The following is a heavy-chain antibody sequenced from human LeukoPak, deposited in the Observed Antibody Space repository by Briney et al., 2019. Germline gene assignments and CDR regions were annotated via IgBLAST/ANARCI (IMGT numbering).Heavy chain of an antibody. CDR2: ISYDGSNK. CDR1: GFTFSSYG. CDR3: VKDAKVDSSGYYLDPDDFEF. Sequence: PGGSLRLSCAASGFTFSSYGMHWVRQAPGKGLEWVAVISYDGSNKYYADSVKGRFTISRDNSRNTLYLQMSSLRPEDTALYYCVKDAKVDSSGYYLDPDDFEFWGQGTLITVSS. V-gene: IGHV3-30*18. D-gene: IGHD3-22*01. J-gene: IGHJ4*02.